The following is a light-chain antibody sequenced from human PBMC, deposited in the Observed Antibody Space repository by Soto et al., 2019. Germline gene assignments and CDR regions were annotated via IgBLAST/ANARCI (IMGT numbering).Light chain of an antibody. CDR3: QKYNSAPLT. Sequence: DIQMTQSPSSLSAPLGDRVTITCRASQGIGVYLAWFQQKPGKVPKLLIYAASALQSGVPSRFSGSGSGTDFTLTISSLQPEDIATDYCQKYNSAPLTFGGGTKVDIK. CDR2: AAS. J-gene: IGKJ4*01. V-gene: IGKV1-27*01. CDR1: QGIGVY.